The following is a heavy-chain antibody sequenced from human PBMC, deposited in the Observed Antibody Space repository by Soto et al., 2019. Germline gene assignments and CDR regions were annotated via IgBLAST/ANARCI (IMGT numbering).Heavy chain of an antibody. CDR1: GFTFSSYS. Sequence: PGGSLRLSCAASGFTFSSYSMNWVRQAPGKGLEWVSSISSSSSYIYYADSVKGRFTISRDNAKNSLYPQMNSLRAEDTAVYYCARDSAPKYYDFWSGAYYYYYMDVWGKGTTVTVSS. CDR2: ISSSSSYI. CDR3: ARDSAPKYYDFWSGAYYYYYMDV. J-gene: IGHJ6*03. V-gene: IGHV3-21*01. D-gene: IGHD3-3*01.